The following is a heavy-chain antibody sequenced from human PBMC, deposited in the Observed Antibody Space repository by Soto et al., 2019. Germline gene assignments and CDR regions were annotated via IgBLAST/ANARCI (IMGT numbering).Heavy chain of an antibody. V-gene: IGHV3-23*01. J-gene: IGHJ6*02. Sequence: PGGSLRHSYAASGFTFSSYAVSWVRQAPGKGLEWVSAIIGSGGSTYYAVSVKGRFTISRDNSKNTLYLRMNSLRAEDTAVYYCAKVAILRFLEWPYYYYRMDDWGQGTTVTVSS. CDR1: GFTFSSYA. D-gene: IGHD3-3*01. CDR2: IIGSGGST. CDR3: AKVAILRFLEWPYYYYRMDD.